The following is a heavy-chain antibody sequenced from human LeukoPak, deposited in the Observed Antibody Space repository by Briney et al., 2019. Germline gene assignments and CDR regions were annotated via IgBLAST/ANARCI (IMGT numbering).Heavy chain of an antibody. CDR2: IYHSGST. CDR1: GGSISSSSHY. CDR3: ARGTYYYDSSGYRDDY. J-gene: IGHJ4*02. Sequence: SETLSLTCTVSGGSISSSSHYWGWIRQPPGKGLEWIGSIYHSGSTYYNPSLKSRVTISVDTSKNQFSLKLSSVTAADTAVYYCARGTYYYDSSGYRDDYWGQGTLVTVSS. V-gene: IGHV4-39*07. D-gene: IGHD3-22*01.